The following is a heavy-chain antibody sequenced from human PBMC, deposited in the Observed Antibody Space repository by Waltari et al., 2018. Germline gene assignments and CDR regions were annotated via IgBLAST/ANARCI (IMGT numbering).Heavy chain of an antibody. Sequence: EVQLVESGGGLVQPGGSLRLSCAASGFTFSSYWMSWVRQAPGKGLGGVAKIKQDGSEKYYVDSGKGRFTSSRDNAKNSLYLQMNSLRAEDTAVYYCARMGSSSSSYWGQGTLVTVSS. J-gene: IGHJ4*02. CDR3: ARMGSSSSSY. D-gene: IGHD6-6*01. CDR1: GFTFSSYW. V-gene: IGHV3-7*01. CDR2: IKQDGSEK.